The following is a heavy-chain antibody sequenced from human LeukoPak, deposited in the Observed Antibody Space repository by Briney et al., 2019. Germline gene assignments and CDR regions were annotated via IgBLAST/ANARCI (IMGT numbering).Heavy chain of an antibody. CDR2: MNPNSGNT. CDR1: GYTFTSYD. Sequence: GASVKVSCKASGYTFTSYDINWVRQATGQGLEWMGWMNPNSGNTGYAQKFQGRVTMTRNTSISTAYKELSSLRSEDTAVYYCARSVQAAAGTPFDYWGQGTLVTVSS. CDR3: ARSVQAAAGTPFDY. D-gene: IGHD6-13*01. V-gene: IGHV1-8*01. J-gene: IGHJ4*02.